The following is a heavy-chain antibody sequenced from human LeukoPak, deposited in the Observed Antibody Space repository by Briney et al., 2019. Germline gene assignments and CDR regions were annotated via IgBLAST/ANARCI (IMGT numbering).Heavy chain of an antibody. CDR2: INPNSDGT. J-gene: IGHJ4*02. CDR1: GYTFIGYY. CDR3: ARVGGSYYGNFDS. Sequence: GASVKVSFKASGYTFIGYYMHWVRQAPGQGLEWMGWINPNSDGTNYAQKFQGRVTMTRDTSSSAAYMELGRLRSDDTAVYYCARVGGSYYGNFDSWGQGTRVTVSS. V-gene: IGHV1-2*02. D-gene: IGHD3-10*01.